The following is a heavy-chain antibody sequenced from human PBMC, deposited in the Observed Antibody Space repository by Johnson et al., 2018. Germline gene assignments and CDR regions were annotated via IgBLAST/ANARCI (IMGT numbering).Heavy chain of an antibody. CDR1: GFTFNSHG. V-gene: IGHV3-33*01. D-gene: IGHD2-2*01. CDR3: ARRVVPPTNFALDV. Sequence: QVQLVEFGGGVVQPGTTLRLSCVASGFTFNSHGMLWVRQAPGKGLEWVSSIWYDGSNQYYADSVKGRFTMSRDTSKNTLYLQMNSLRAEDTAVYYWARRVVPPTNFALDVWGQGTTVTVSS. CDR2: IWYDGSNQ. J-gene: IGHJ6*02.